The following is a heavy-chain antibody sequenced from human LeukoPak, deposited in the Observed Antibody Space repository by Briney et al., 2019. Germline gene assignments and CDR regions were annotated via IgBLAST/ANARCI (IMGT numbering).Heavy chain of an antibody. J-gene: IGHJ6*02. CDR3: ARHVPYYGMDV. V-gene: IGHV4-59*08. CDR2: IYCSGST. Sequence: SETLSLTCTVSGGSISSYYWSWIRQPPGKGLEWIGYIYCSGSTNYNPSLKSRVTISVDTSKNQFSLKLSSVTAADTAVYYCARHVPYYGMDVWGQGTTVTVSS. CDR1: GGSISSYY.